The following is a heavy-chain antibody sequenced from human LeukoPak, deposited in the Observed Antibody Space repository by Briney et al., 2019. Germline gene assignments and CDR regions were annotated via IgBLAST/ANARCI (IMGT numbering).Heavy chain of an antibody. CDR2: IYPGDSDT. D-gene: IGHD3-10*01. Sequence: PGESLKISCEAFGYSFTGHWIGWVRQMPGRGLEFMGTIYPGDSDTRYSPSFEGRVTISVDKFTNTAYLQWSGLKASDTAMYYCARYGKSGTYPHGFDIWGQGTMVFVSS. CDR3: ARYGKSGTYPHGFDI. V-gene: IGHV5-51*01. J-gene: IGHJ3*02. CDR1: GYSFTGHW.